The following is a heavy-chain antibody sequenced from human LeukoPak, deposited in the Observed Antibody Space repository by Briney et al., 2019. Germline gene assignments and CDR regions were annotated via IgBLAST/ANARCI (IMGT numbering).Heavy chain of an antibody. CDR3: ARDLRPYYYDSSGYYPTADY. CDR1: GFTISRYW. Sequence: GGSLRLSCAASGFTISRYWIHWVRQAPGKGLVWVSRINSDGSTTNYADSVKGRFTISRDNAKNSLYLQMNSLRAEDTAVYYCARDLRPYYYDSSGYYPTADYWGQGTLVTVSS. CDR2: INSDGSTT. V-gene: IGHV3-74*01. J-gene: IGHJ4*02. D-gene: IGHD3-22*01.